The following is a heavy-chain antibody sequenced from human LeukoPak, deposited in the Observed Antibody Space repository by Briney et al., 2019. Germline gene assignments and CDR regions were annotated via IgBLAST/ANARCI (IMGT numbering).Heavy chain of an antibody. J-gene: IGHJ4*02. D-gene: IGHD3-22*01. CDR3: ARDGTYYDSSGYDDQPGYFDY. CDR2: ISSSSSYI. V-gene: IGHV3-21*01. Sequence: PGGSLRLSCAASGFTFSSYSMNWVRQAPGMGLEWVSSISSSSSYIYYADSVKGRFTISRDNAKNSLYLQMNSLRAEDTAVYYCARDGTYYDSSGYDDQPGYFDYWGQGTLVTVSS. CDR1: GFTFSSYS.